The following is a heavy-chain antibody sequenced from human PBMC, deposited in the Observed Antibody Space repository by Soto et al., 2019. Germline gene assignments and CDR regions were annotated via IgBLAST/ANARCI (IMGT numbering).Heavy chain of an antibody. CDR1: GFSLSTSGVG. D-gene: IGHD6-6*01. J-gene: IGHJ6*02. V-gene: IGHV2-5*02. Sequence: SGPTLVNPTQTLTLTCTFSGFSLSTSGVGVGWIRQPPGKALEWLALIYWDDDKRYSTSLKTRLTISKDTSKNQVVLTMTNMDPVDTATYYCARIVLSSDYYGMDVWGQGTTVTVSS. CDR3: ARIVLSSDYYGMDV. CDR2: IYWDDDK.